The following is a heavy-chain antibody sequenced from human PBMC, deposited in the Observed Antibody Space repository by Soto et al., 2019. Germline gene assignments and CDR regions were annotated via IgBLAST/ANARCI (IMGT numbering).Heavy chain of an antibody. CDR1: GYRLTDLS. V-gene: IGHV1-24*01. D-gene: IGHD3-16*01. CDR3: ATEMFVAYTASPSLYN. J-gene: IGHJ1*01. Sequence: SVKVSCKVYGYRLTDLSVHCVRMSPGKGLEWMGGLDPEDGDIVYPQKFQGRISVTDDTSTDTAHLQLSSLTSEDTAVYYCATEMFVAYTASPSLYNWCQGTVVLISS. CDR2: LDPEDGDI.